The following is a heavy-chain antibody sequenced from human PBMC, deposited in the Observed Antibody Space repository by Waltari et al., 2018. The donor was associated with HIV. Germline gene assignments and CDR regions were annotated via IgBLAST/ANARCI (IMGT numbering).Heavy chain of an antibody. CDR3: ARDIKLRPTSFDY. V-gene: IGHV1-18*04. J-gene: IGHJ4*02. CDR1: GYPFINYG. Sequence: QVELVQSGAELKKPGASVKVSCKGSGYPFINYGISWVRQVPGQGLEWMGLVSPYKGNTKQSKNFQDRVTMTTNTSTNTAYIELRSLRSDDSGVYYCARDIKLRPTSFDYWGQGTLVTVSS. CDR2: VSPYKGNT.